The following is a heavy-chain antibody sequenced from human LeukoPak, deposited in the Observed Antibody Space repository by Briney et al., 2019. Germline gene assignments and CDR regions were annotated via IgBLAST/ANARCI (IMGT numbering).Heavy chain of an antibody. CDR2: IWYDGSKK. Sequence: PGRSLRLSCAASGFTFSRYGMHWVRQAPDKGLEWVAVIWYDGSKKNYADSVKGRFTISRDNSKNTVFLQVNSLRADDTAVYYCAKDAITGNYIYDPFDIWGQGTMVTVSS. CDR3: AKDAITGNYIYDPFDI. V-gene: IGHV3-33*06. D-gene: IGHD1-14*01. J-gene: IGHJ3*02. CDR1: GFTFSRYG.